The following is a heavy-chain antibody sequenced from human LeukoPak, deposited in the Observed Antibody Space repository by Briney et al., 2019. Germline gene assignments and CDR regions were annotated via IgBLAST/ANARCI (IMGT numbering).Heavy chain of an antibody. CDR1: GGSLTKYY. Sequence: SETLSLTCTVSGGSLTKYYWSWIRQPPGKGLEWIGFVFYSGTTHYNPSLKSRVTLSVDTSKNQFSLKLSSVTAADTAVYYCARLSGRDYYFDYWGQGTLVTVSS. D-gene: IGHD4/OR15-4a*01. V-gene: IGHV4-59*08. CDR3: ARLSGRDYYFDY. J-gene: IGHJ4*02. CDR2: VFYSGTT.